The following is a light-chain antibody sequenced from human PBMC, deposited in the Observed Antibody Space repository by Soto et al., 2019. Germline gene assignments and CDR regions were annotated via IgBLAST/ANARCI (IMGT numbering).Light chain of an antibody. CDR3: HQRSNWVT. CDR2: DAS. J-gene: IGKJ5*01. V-gene: IGKV3-11*01. Sequence: EIVLTQSPATLSLSPGERATLSCRASQSVSSYLAWYQHKPSQAPRLLIYDASNRATGIPARFSDRGSGTDFTLTISSLEPEDFAVYYCHQRSNWVTFGQGTRLEIK. CDR1: QSVSSY.